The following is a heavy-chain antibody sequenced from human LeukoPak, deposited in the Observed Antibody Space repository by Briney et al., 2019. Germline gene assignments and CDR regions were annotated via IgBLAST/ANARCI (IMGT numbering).Heavy chain of an antibody. Sequence: SETLSLTCTVSGGSISSGSYYWSWIRQPAGKGLEWIGRIYTSGSTNYNPSLKSRVTISVDTSKNQFSLKLSSVTAADTAVYYCARVRVDTAMVMGGFDYWGQGTLVTVSS. CDR1: GGSISSGSYY. D-gene: IGHD5-18*01. V-gene: IGHV4-61*02. CDR2: IYTSGST. J-gene: IGHJ4*02. CDR3: ARVRVDTAMVMGGFDY.